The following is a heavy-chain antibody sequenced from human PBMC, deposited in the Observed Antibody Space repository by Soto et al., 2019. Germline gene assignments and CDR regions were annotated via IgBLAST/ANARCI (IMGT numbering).Heavy chain of an antibody. CDR1: GFTFSSYA. CDR2: ISYDGSNK. Sequence: QVQLVESGGGVVQPGRSLRLSCAASGFTFSSYAMHWVRQAPGKGLEWVAVISYDGSNKYYADSVKGRFTISRDNSKNTLYLQMNSLRAEDTAVYYCASPNEPIAVDGGIDYWGHGNMVTVSS. V-gene: IGHV3-30-3*01. D-gene: IGHD6-19*01. CDR3: ASPNEPIAVDGGIDY. J-gene: IGHJ4*01.